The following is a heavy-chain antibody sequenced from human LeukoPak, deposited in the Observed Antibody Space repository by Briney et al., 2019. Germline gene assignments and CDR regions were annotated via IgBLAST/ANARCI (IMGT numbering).Heavy chain of an antibody. CDR2: VYDIGST. V-gene: IGHV4-59*11. D-gene: IGHD3-22*01. CDR1: GGSIGSHY. J-gene: IGHJ5*01. Sequence: PSETLSLTCTVSGGSIGSHYWTWIRQTPGKGLEWIGYVYDIGSTKYNPSLKSRGTISVDTSKNQFSLKLSSVTAEDTAVYYCARGRGREVIITTSRRSFWFDSWGQGTLVTVSS. CDR3: ARGRGREVIITTSRRSFWFDS.